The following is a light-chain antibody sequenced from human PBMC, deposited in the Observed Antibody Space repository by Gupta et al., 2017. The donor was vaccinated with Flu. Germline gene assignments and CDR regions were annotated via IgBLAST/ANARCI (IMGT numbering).Light chain of an antibody. CDR3: SSYTGSGTV. J-gene: IGLJ3*02. CDR1: SSDIGAYNY. Sequence: QSALTQPASVSGSPGQSITISCTGTSSDIGAYNYVSWYQQRPNKAPKLMIYEVSNRPSGVSNRFSGSKSGNTASLTISGLQAEDEADYYCSSYTGSGTVFGGGTKVAVL. V-gene: IGLV2-14*01. CDR2: EVS.